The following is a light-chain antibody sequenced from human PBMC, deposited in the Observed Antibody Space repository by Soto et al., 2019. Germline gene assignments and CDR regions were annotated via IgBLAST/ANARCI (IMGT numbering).Light chain of an antibody. V-gene: IGKV3-20*01. J-gene: IGKJ5*01. CDR2: GAS. Sequence: EIVLTQSPGTLSLSPGERATLSCRASQSVSSRYLAWYQQKQGQAPRFLIYGASSRATGIPGWFSGSGSGTDFTLTISRLEPEDFAVYYCQQYGSSPPITFGQGTRLEIK. CDR1: QSVSSRY. CDR3: QQYGSSPPIT.